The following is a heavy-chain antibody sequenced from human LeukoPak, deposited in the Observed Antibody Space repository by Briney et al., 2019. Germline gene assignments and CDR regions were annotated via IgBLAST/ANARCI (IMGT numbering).Heavy chain of an antibody. J-gene: IGHJ4*02. V-gene: IGHV3-9*01. CDR1: GFTFDDYG. D-gene: IGHD6-13*01. CDR2: ISWNSGSI. CDR3: AKDRSSSWYDYFDY. Sequence: GGSLRLSCAASGFTFDDYGMHWVRQAPGKGLEGVSGISWNSGSIGYADSVKGRFTISRDNAKNSLYLQMNSLRAEDTALYYCAKDRSSSWYDYFDYWGQGTLVTVSS.